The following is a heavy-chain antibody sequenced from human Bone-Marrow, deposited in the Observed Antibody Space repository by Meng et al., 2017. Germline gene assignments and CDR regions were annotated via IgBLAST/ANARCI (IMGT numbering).Heavy chain of an antibody. CDR2: MNPNSGNT. CDR1: GYTFTSYD. Sequence: QVQLVQSGAEVKKPGASVKVPCKASGYTFTSYDINWVRQATGQGLEWMGWMNPNSGNTGYAQKFQGRVTMTRNTSISTAYMELSSLRSEDTAVYYCASGSIAAAGPDYWGQGTPVTVSS. CDR3: ASGSIAAAGPDY. D-gene: IGHD6-13*01. J-gene: IGHJ4*02. V-gene: IGHV1-8*01.